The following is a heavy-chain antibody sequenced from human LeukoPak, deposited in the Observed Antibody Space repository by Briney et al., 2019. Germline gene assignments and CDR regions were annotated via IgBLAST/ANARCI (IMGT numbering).Heavy chain of an antibody. CDR3: ARDRGVRSASISPYFDY. V-gene: IGHV3-30-3*01. CDR2: ISYDGSNK. D-gene: IGHD3-10*01. Sequence: GRSLRLSCAASGFTFSSYAMHWVRQAPGKGLEWVAVISYDGSNKYYADSVKGRFTISRDNSKNTLYLQMNSLRAEDTAVYYCARDRGVRSASISPYFDYWGQGTLVTVSS. J-gene: IGHJ4*02. CDR1: GFTFSSYA.